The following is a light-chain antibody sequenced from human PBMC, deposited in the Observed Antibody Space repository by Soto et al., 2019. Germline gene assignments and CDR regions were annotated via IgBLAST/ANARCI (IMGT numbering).Light chain of an antibody. J-gene: IGKJ3*01. CDR1: QTISSY. CDR2: GAS. V-gene: IGKV1-39*01. CDR3: QQSYNLPRT. Sequence: DLPMTQSPSSLSASVGDRVTINCRASQTISSYLNWYQQKPGKAPKLLIYGASALQSGVPPRFSGSGSGTDFTLTIRSLQPEDFATYYCQQSYNLPRTFGPGTKVDIK.